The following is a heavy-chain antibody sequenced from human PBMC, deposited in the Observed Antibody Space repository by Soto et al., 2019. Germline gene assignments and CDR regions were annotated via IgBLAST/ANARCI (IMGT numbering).Heavy chain of an antibody. Sequence: SVKVSCKASGGTFSSYAISWVRQAPGQGLEWMGGIIPIFGTANYAQKFQGRVTITADESTSTAYMELSSLRSEDMAVYYCASQRYSGSYSMYYFDYWGQGTLVTVSS. CDR1: GGTFSSYA. J-gene: IGHJ4*02. CDR2: IIPIFGTA. D-gene: IGHD1-26*01. V-gene: IGHV1-69*13. CDR3: ASQRYSGSYSMYYFDY.